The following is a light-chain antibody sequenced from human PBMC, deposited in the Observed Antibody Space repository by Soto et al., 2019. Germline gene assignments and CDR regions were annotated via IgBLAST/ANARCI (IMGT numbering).Light chain of an antibody. J-gene: IGKJ4*01. Sequence: EILLTQSPVTLSVSPGARATLSCRASQSLTSNLAWYQQRPGQAPRLLIYDTSTRATDVPARFSGSGYGTEFTLTIASLQAEDFEVYYCQQYNHWPRMLSFGGGNRVEL. V-gene: IGKV3-15*01. CDR3: QQYNHWPRMLS. CDR2: DTS. CDR1: QSLTSN.